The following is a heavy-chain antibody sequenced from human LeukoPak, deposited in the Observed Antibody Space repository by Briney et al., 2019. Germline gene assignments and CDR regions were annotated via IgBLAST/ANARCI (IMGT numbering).Heavy chain of an antibody. J-gene: IGHJ4*02. CDR2: ITGSGGTK. CDR3: AKDLAPFSSGWYAFDY. CDR1: GFSFTSYA. Sequence: GGSLRLSCAASGFSFTSYAMSWVRQAPGKGLEWVSAITGSGGTKYYADSVKGRFTISRDSSKNTLFLRMNSLGVEDTAVYSCAKDLAPFSSGWYAFDYWGRGTLVTVSS. D-gene: IGHD6-13*01. V-gene: IGHV3-23*01.